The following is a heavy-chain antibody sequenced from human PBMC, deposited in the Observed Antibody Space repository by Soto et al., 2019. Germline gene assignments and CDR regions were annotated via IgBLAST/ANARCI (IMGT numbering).Heavy chain of an antibody. CDR1: GGTFSSYA. V-gene: IGHV1-69*12. CDR2: IIPIFGTA. J-gene: IGHJ4*02. D-gene: IGHD3-22*01. CDR3: ASHYDSSGYYYRGLDY. Sequence: QVQLVQSGAEVKKHGSSVKVSCKASGGTFSSYAISWVRQAPGQGLEWMGGIIPIFGTAGYAQKFQGRVTITADESTSTGNMELSSLRSEDTAVYYCASHYDSSGYYYRGLDYWGQGTLVTVSS.